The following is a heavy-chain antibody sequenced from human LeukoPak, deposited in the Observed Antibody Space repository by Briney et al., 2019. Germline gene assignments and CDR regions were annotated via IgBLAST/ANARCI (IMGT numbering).Heavy chain of an antibody. Sequence: GGSLRLSCAASGFTFSSYAMSWVRQAPGKGLEWVSIIYSGGDTHFADSVEGRFPISRSSSKNTLYLQMNSLRVEDTAMYYCARTILVPGSIDYFDSWGQGTRVPLYS. CDR3: ARTILVPGSIDYFDS. CDR1: GFTFSSYA. J-gene: IGHJ4*02. D-gene: IGHD3-22*01. CDR2: IYSGGDT. V-gene: IGHV3-53*01.